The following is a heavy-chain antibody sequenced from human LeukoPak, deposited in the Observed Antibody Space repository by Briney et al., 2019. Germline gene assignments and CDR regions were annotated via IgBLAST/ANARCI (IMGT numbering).Heavy chain of an antibody. CDR2: INSDGRRT. Sequence: GGSLRLSCAASGFTLSSYWIHWVRQAPGKGLVWVSRINSDGRRTTYADSVKGRFTISRDNAKNTLYLQMNSLRTEDTAVYYCAKTAGRADYSSDGGYYGLDVWGQGTTVTVSS. CDR3: AKTAGRADYSSDGGYYGLDV. D-gene: IGHD4-4*01. V-gene: IGHV3-74*01. CDR1: GFTLSSYW. J-gene: IGHJ6*02.